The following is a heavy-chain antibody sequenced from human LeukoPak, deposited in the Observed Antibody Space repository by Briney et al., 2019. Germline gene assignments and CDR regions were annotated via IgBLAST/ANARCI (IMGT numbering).Heavy chain of an antibody. CDR1: GFTFSSYG. CDR3: AKDPVGVPAAVVDY. J-gene: IGHJ4*02. CDR2: IRYDGSNK. V-gene: IGHV3-30*02. D-gene: IGHD2-2*01. Sequence: GGSLRLSCAASGFTFSSYGMHWVRQAPGKGLEWVAFIRYDGSNKYYADSVKGRLTISRDNSKNTLYLQMNSLRAEDTAVYYCAKDPVGVPAAVVDYWGQGTLVTVSS.